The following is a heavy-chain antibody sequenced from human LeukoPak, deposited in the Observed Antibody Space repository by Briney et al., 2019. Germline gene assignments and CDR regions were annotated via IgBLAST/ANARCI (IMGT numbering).Heavy chain of an antibody. CDR3: ARGSSGFLDY. Sequence: SETLSLTCAVSGYSISSGYYWGWIRQPPGKGLEWIGSIYHSGSTYYNPSLKSRVTISVDTSKNQFSLKLSSVTAADTAVYYCARGSSGFLDYWGQGTLVTVSS. D-gene: IGHD6-19*01. CDR2: IYHSGST. CDR1: GYSISSGYY. J-gene: IGHJ4*02. V-gene: IGHV4-38-2*01.